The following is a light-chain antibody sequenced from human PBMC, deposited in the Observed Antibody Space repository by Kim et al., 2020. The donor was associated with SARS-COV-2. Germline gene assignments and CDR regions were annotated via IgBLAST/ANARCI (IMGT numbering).Light chain of an antibody. CDR2: LGP. V-gene: IGKV2-28*01. J-gene: IGKJ3*01. Sequence: SPLACRSTHTVLYSGGIVYLDCFLQKPGQSPQLLIYLGPNRASGVPDTFSGSVSGADFTLKISRVEAEDVGIYYCMQGLHFPYTFGPGTKVYIK. CDR1: HTVLYSGGIVY. CDR3: MQGLHFPYT.